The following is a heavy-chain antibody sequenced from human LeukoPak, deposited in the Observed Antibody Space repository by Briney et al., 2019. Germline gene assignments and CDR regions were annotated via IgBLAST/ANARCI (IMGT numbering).Heavy chain of an antibody. J-gene: IGHJ4*02. CDR1: GGSLSSGSYY. CDR2: IYYSGST. V-gene: IGHV4-61*01. Sequence: SETLSLTCTVYGGSLSSGSYYWSWLRQPPGKGLEWIGYIYYSGSTNYNPSLKSRVTISVDTSKNQFSLKMSSVTAADTAVYYCARDRYYGSGSYALDYWGQGTLVTVSS. CDR3: ARDRYYGSGSYALDY. D-gene: IGHD3-10*01.